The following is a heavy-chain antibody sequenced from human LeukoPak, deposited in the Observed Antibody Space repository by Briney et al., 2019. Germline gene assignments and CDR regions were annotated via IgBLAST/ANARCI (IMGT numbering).Heavy chain of an antibody. D-gene: IGHD2/OR15-2a*01. CDR3: ARGDTFLPTHYFDP. Sequence: SVRVSCKASGYTFTSYYVHCVRQAPGQGLECMVWVSAYNGKTNYAQSLQDRVTMTTDTSTSTVYMELRSLRSDDTALYYCARGDTFLPTHYFDPWGQGTLVTVSS. J-gene: IGHJ5*02. CDR1: GYTFTSYY. CDR2: VSAYNGKT. V-gene: IGHV1-18*04.